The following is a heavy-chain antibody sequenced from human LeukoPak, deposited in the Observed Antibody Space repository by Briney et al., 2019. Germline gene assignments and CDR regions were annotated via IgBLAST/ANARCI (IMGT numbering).Heavy chain of an antibody. D-gene: IGHD2-2*01. V-gene: IGHV4-34*01. CDR3: ARQVVVVPAAKGLYYDFWSGLPVYWFDP. CDR1: GGSFSGYY. CDR2: INYSGST. J-gene: IGHJ5*02. Sequence: PSETLSLTCAVYGGSFSGYYWSWIRQPPGKGLEWIGEINYSGSTNYNPSLKSRVTISVDMSKNQFSLKLSSVTAADTAVYYCARQVVVVPAAKGLYYDFWSGLPVYWFDPWGQGTLVTVSS.